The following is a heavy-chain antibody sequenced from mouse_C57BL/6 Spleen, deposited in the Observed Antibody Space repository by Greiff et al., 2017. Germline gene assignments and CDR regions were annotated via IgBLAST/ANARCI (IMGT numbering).Heavy chain of an antibody. CDR3: ARREDYYGSSYGAD. V-gene: IGHV5-6*02. Sequence: EVMLVESGGDLVKPGGSLKLSCAASGFTFSSYGMSWVRQTPDKRLEWVATISSGGSYTYYPDSVKGRFTISRDNAKNTLYLQMSSLKSEDTAMYYCARREDYYGSSYGADWGQGTLVTVSA. CDR2: ISSGGSYT. J-gene: IGHJ3*01. D-gene: IGHD1-1*01. CDR1: GFTFSSYG.